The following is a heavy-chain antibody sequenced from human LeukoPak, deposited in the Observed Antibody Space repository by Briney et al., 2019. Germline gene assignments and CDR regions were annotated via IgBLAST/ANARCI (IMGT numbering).Heavy chain of an antibody. D-gene: IGHD3-10*01. J-gene: IGHJ4*02. CDR1: GYTFTGYY. Sequence: GASVKVSCKASGYTFTGYYMHWVRQAPGQGLEWMGWINPNSGGTNYAQKFQGRVTMTRDTSISTAYMELSRLRSDDTAVYYCARQTYYYGSGSYYPFDYWGQGTLVTVSS. CDR2: INPNSGGT. CDR3: ARQTYYYGSGSYYPFDY. V-gene: IGHV1-2*02.